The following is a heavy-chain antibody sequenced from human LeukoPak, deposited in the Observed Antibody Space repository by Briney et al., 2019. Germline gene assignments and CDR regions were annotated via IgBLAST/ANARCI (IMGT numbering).Heavy chain of an antibody. D-gene: IGHD3-10*01. Sequence: ASVKASCKASGYAFTRHWMHWVRQAPGQGLEWMGVINPTGTGATYAQKFQGRATLTRDTSTSTDYMELSSLRSEDTAIYYCARDHSRTEGGISFWWFDPWGQGTLVTVSS. CDR1: GYAFTRHW. CDR2: INPTGTGA. CDR3: ARDHSRTEGGISFWWFDP. J-gene: IGHJ5*02. V-gene: IGHV1-46*01.